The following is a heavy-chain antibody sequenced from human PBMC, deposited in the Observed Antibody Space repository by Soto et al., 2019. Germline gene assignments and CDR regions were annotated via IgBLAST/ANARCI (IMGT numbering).Heavy chain of an antibody. D-gene: IGHD6-19*01. J-gene: IGHJ3*02. Sequence: EVQLLESGGGLVQPGGSLRLSCAASGFIFTSYAMSWVRQAPGKGLEWVSGISNSGGSTDYADSVKGRFFISRDNSKNTLYLQMNSLRAEDTAVFYCARSGWHDAFDIWGQGTMVTVPS. V-gene: IGHV3-23*01. CDR2: ISNSGGST. CDR3: ARSGWHDAFDI. CDR1: GFIFTSYA.